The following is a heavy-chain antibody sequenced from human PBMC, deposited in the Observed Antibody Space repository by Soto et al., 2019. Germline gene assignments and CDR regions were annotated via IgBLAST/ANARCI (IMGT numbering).Heavy chain of an antibody. CDR1: CFTFSRYS. Sequence: PVGSLRLSCAASCFTFSRYSMNWVRQAPGKGLEWVSSISSTTNYIYYADSMKGRFTVSRDNAKNSVYLDMNSLSAEDTAVYYCARESEDLTSNFDYWGQGTLVTVSS. CDR3: ARESEDLTSNFDY. J-gene: IGHJ4*02. CDR2: ISSTTNYI. V-gene: IGHV3-21*01.